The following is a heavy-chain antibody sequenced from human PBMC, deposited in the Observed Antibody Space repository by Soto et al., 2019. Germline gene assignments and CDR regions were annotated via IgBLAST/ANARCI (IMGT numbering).Heavy chain of an antibody. J-gene: IGHJ6*02. CDR3: ARELPPYYFYGMDV. Sequence: QPGGSLRLSCAASGFTFSSYWMSWVRQAPGKGLEWVANIKQDGSEKYYVDSVKGRFTISRDNAKNSLYLQMNSLRAEDTAVYYCARELPPYYFYGMDVWGQGTTVTVSS. CDR1: GFTFSSYW. CDR2: IKQDGSEK. V-gene: IGHV3-7*03. D-gene: IGHD1-26*01.